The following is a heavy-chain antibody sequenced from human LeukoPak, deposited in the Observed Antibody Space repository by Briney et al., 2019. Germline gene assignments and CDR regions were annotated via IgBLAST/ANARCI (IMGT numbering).Heavy chain of an antibody. CDR2: IKEDGTET. V-gene: IGHV3-7*03. J-gene: IGHJ4*02. D-gene: IGHD5-24*01. Sequence: GGSLRLSCAASGFMFSSNWMSWVRLAPGKGLEWLANIKEDGTETYYVHSVKGRFTISRDNAKNSLYLQMNSLRVEDTAVYYCAKEGRSLQTYWGQGTLVTVST. CDR1: GFMFSSNW. CDR3: AKEGRSLQTY.